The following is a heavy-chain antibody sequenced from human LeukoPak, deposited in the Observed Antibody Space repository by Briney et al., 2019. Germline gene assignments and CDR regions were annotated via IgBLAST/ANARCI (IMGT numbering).Heavy chain of an antibody. D-gene: IGHD4-17*01. Sequence: ASVKVSCKASGYTFTGYYMHWVRQAPGQGLEWMGWINPNSGGTNYAQKFQGRVTMTRDTSISTAYMELSRLRSDDTAVYYCAKDPPGYGDGMYYFDYWGQGTLVTVSS. J-gene: IGHJ4*02. CDR1: GYTFTGYY. V-gene: IGHV1-2*02. CDR3: AKDPPGYGDGMYYFDY. CDR2: INPNSGGT.